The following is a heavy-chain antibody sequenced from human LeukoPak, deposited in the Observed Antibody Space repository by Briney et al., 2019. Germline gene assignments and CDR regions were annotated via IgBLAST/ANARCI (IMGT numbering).Heavy chain of an antibody. Sequence: GASVKVSCKASGYTFTSYGISWVRQAPGQGLEWMGWISAYNGNANYAQKLQGRVTMTTDTSTSTAYMELRSLRSDDTAVYYCARVGQWLVQGRGASDYWGQGTLVTVSS. V-gene: IGHV1-18*04. D-gene: IGHD6-19*01. J-gene: IGHJ4*02. CDR1: GYTFTSYG. CDR2: ISAYNGNA. CDR3: ARVGQWLVQGRGASDY.